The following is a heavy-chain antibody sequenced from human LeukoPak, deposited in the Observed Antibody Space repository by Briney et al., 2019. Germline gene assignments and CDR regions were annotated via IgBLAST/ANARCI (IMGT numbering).Heavy chain of an antibody. CDR2: INSDGSST. J-gene: IGHJ4*02. V-gene: IGHV3-74*01. D-gene: IGHD1-14*01. CDR1: GFTFNSYW. Sequence: GGSLRLSCAASGFTFNSYWMSWVRQAPGKGLVWVSRINSDGSSTSYADSVKGRFTISRDNAKNTLYLQMNSLRAEDTAVYYCARVPGGVAYNPHYFDYWGQGTLVTVSS. CDR3: ARVPGGVAYNPHYFDY.